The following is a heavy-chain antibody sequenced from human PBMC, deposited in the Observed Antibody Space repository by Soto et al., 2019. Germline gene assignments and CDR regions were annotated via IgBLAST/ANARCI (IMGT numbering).Heavy chain of an antibody. CDR2: INHSGST. D-gene: IGHD6-25*01. Sequence: QVQLQQWGAGLLKPSETLSLTCAVYGGSFSGYYWSWIRQPPGKGLEWIGEINHSGSTNYNPSLKSRVTISVDTSKNQFPLKLSSVTAADTAVYYCAREGIAAINFDYWGQGTLVTVSS. CDR1: GGSFSGYY. J-gene: IGHJ4*02. V-gene: IGHV4-34*01. CDR3: AREGIAAINFDY.